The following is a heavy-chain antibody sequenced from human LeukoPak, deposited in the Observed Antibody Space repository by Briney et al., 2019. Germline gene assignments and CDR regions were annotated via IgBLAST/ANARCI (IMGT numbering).Heavy chain of an antibody. D-gene: IGHD5-18*01. CDR3: ARGGYSYGYDY. J-gene: IGHJ4*02. V-gene: IGHV4-34*01. CDR2: INHSGST. CDR1: GGSFSGYY. Sequence: SSETLSLTCAVYGGSFSGYYWSWIRQPPGKGLEWIGEINHSGSTNYNPSLKSRVTISVDTSKNQFSLKLSSVTAADTAVYYRARGGYSYGYDYWGQGTLVTVSS.